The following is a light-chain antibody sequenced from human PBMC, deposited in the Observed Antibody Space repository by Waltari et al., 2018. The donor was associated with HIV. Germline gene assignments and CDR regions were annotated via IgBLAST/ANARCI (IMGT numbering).Light chain of an antibody. CDR3: QQYGSSSYT. J-gene: IGKJ2*01. Sequence: EIVLTQSPGTLSLSPGERATLSCRASQSVSSSYLARYQQKPGQAPRLLIYGASSRATGIPDRFSGSGSGTDFTLTISRLEPEDFAVYYCQQYGSSSYTFGQGTKLEIK. V-gene: IGKV3-20*01. CDR1: QSVSSSY. CDR2: GAS.